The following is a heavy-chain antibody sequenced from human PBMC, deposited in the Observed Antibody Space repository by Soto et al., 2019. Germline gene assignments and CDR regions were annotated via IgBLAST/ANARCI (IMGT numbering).Heavy chain of an antibody. CDR3: ARDTYYYDSSGPPLAFDI. Sequence: GASVKVSCKASGYTFTSYGISWVRQAPGQGLEWMGWISAYNGNTNYAQKLQGRVTMTTDTSTSTAYMELRSLRSDDTAVYYCARDTYYYDSSGPPLAFDIWGQGTMVTVSS. D-gene: IGHD3-22*01. CDR1: GYTFTSYG. V-gene: IGHV1-18*01. J-gene: IGHJ3*02. CDR2: ISAYNGNT.